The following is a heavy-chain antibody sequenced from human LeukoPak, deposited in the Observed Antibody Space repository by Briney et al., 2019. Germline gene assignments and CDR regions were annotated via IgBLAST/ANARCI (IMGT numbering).Heavy chain of an antibody. Sequence: GGSLRLSCTASGFTFSAYWMFWVRHAPGKGLEWVANIKEDESEKYNVDSVKGRFTISRDNAKNSLYLQMNSLRVEDTAVYYCVRGNPFGEYWGQGTLVTVSS. J-gene: IGHJ4*02. D-gene: IGHD3-16*01. CDR2: IKEDESEK. V-gene: IGHV3-7*03. CDR1: GFTFSAYW. CDR3: VRGNPFGEY.